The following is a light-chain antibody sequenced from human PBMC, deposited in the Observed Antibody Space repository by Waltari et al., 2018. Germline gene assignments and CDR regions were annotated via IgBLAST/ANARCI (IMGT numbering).Light chain of an antibody. Sequence: DIVMTQSPDALAGSLGDRATINCKSSQSVLYTNNNKNYLAWYQQKPGQPPKLLIYWASTRESGVPDRFSGSGSGTNFTLTISSLQAEDVAVYYCQQYHSPPQTFGGGTKVEIK. CDR1: QSVLYTNNNKNY. CDR3: QQYHSPPQT. V-gene: IGKV4-1*01. J-gene: IGKJ4*01. CDR2: WAS.